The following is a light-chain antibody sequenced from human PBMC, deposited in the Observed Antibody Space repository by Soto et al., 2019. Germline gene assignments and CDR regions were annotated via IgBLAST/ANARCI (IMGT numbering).Light chain of an antibody. CDR3: QRYNSNSRT. Sequence: DIQLTQSPSTLSAPVGDRVTITCRASQDIYSWVAWYQQKPGKAPKFLIYDASILQSGVPSRFSGSGSGTEFTLTISSLQPDDFATYYCQRYNSNSRTFGQGTRVDFK. CDR1: QDIYSW. CDR2: DAS. J-gene: IGKJ1*01. V-gene: IGKV1-5*01.